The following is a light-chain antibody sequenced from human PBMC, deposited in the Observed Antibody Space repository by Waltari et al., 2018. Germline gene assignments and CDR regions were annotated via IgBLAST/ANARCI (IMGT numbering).Light chain of an antibody. J-gene: IGLJ3*02. CDR2: VNSDGSH. V-gene: IGLV4-69*01. CDR3: QTGGHGTWV. Sequence: QQPGNGPRYWMKVNSDGSHRRGDDIPDRFAASSSGTEYYLTISSLQSEDEAEYYCQTGGHGTWVVGGGTKLTGL.